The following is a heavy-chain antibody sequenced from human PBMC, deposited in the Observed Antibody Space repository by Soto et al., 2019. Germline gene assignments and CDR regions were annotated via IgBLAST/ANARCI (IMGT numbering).Heavy chain of an antibody. CDR3: ARVVSGGRGYDY. CDR1: GFTFSSYD. V-gene: IGHV3-13*04. J-gene: IGHJ4*02. D-gene: IGHD5-12*01. CDR2: IGTAGDT. Sequence: EVQLVESGGGLVQPGGSLRLSCAASGFTFSSYDMHWVRQATGKGLEWVSAIGTAGDTYYPGSVKGRFTISRENAKNSLYLQMKSLGAGDTAVYYCARVVSGGRGYDYWGQGNLVTVSS.